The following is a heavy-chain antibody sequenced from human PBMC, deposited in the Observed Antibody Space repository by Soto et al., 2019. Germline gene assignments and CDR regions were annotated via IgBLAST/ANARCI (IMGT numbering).Heavy chain of an antibody. Sequence: QPGGSLRLSCAASGFTFSSYAMHWVRQAPGKGLEWVAVISYDGSNKYYADSVKGRFTISRDNSKNTLYLQMNSLRAEDAAVYYCAREVVGATTGSFDYWGQGTLVTVSS. CDR2: ISYDGSNK. CDR3: AREVVGATTGSFDY. J-gene: IGHJ4*02. V-gene: IGHV3-30-3*01. D-gene: IGHD1-26*01. CDR1: GFTFSSYA.